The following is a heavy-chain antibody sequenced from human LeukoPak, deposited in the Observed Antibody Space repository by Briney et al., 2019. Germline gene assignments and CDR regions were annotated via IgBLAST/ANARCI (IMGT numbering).Heavy chain of an antibody. CDR3: ARVFRYDILTGYYKPYYYGMDV. V-gene: IGHV4-31*03. CDR2: IYYSGST. Sequence: SETLSLTCTVSGGSISSGGYYWSWIRQHPGKGLEWIGYIYYSGSTYYNPSLKSRVTISVDTSKNQFSLKLSSVTAADTAVYYCARVFRYDILTGYYKPYYYGMDVWGQGTTVTVSS. D-gene: IGHD3-9*01. J-gene: IGHJ6*02. CDR1: GGSISSGGYY.